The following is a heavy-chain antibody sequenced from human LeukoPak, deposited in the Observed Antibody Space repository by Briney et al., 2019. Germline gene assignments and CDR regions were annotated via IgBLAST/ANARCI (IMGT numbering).Heavy chain of an antibody. V-gene: IGHV3-30-3*01. CDR2: ISYDGSNK. D-gene: IGHD5-18*01. CDR1: GFTFSSYA. CDR3: AREFVDTAMGGVFDY. Sequence: GRSLRLSCAASGFTFSSYAMHWVRQAPGKGLEWVAVISYDGSNKYYADSVKGRFTISRDNSKNTLYLQMNSLRAEDTAVYYCAREFVDTAMGGVFDYWGQGTLVTVSS. J-gene: IGHJ4*02.